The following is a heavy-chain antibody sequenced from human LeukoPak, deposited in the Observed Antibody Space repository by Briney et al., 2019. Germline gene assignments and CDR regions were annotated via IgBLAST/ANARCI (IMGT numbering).Heavy chain of an antibody. CDR3: AREPRYCGGDCYLYFDY. CDR1: GYSISSGYY. J-gene: IGHJ4*02. D-gene: IGHD2-21*02. CDR2: IDHSGST. V-gene: IGHV4-38-2*02. Sequence: SETLSLTCTVSGYSISSGYYWGWIRQPPGKGLEWTGSIDHSGSTYYNPSLKSRITISVDTSKNQFSLKLSSVTAADTAVYYCAREPRYCGGDCYLYFDYWGQGTLVTVSS.